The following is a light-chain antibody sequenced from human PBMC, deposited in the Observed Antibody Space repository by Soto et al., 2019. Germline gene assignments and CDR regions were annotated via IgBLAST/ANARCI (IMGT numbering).Light chain of an antibody. CDR1: SSDVGSYNL. CDR2: EGS. V-gene: IGLV2-23*01. Sequence: QSALTQPASVSGSPGQSITISCTGTSSDVGSYNLVPWYQQHPGKAPKLMIYEGSKRPSGVSNRFSGSKSGNTASLTISGLQAEDEADYYCCSYAGSSTFGVFGGGTQLTVL. CDR3: CSYAGSSTFGV. J-gene: IGLJ7*01.